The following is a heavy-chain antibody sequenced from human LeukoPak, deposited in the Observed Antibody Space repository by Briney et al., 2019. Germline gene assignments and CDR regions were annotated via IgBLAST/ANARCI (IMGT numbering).Heavy chain of an antibody. D-gene: IGHD1-26*01. J-gene: IGHJ4*02. CDR3: TRVVLVGTTYSYFDY. CDR1: GFTFSDHY. Sequence: GGSLKLSCAASGFTFSDHYMDWVRQAPGKGLEWVGRTRKKTNSYTTEYAASVKGRFTISRDDSKNSLYLQMNSLKAEDTAVYYCTRVVLVGTTYSYFDYWGQGTLVTVSS. CDR2: TRKKTNSYTT. V-gene: IGHV3-72*01.